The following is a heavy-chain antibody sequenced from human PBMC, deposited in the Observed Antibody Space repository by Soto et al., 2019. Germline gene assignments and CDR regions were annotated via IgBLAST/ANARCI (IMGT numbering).Heavy chain of an antibody. J-gene: IGHJ3*02. Sequence: XSVKISSEASVYTFTGYYMHWVRQAPGQGLEWMGWINPNSGGTNYAQKFQGWVTMTRDTSISTAYMELSRLRSDDTAVYYCARDRRDGYNFPTDAFDIWGQGSMVTVSS. CDR1: VYTFTGYY. D-gene: IGHD5-12*01. CDR2: INPNSGGT. CDR3: ARDRRDGYNFPTDAFDI. V-gene: IGHV1-2*04.